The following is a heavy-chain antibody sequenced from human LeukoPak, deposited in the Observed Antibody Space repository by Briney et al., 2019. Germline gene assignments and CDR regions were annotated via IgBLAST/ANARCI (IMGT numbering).Heavy chain of an antibody. V-gene: IGHV3-23*01. J-gene: IGHJ5*02. CDR3: AKDHDYGDFRWFDP. Sequence: AISGIGGSTYYADSVKGRFTISRDNSKNTLYLQMNSLRAEDTAVYYCAKDHDYGDFRWFDPWGQGTLVTVSS. CDR2: ISGIGGST. D-gene: IGHD4-17*01.